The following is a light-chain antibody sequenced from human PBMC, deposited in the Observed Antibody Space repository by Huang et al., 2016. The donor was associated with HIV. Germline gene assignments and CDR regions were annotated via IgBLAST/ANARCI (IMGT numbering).Light chain of an antibody. CDR3: QQFYNMPYT. CDR1: RSLLFASNSKNF. Sequence: DILLTQSPDSLAVSLGVRATLTCRSSRSLLFASNSKNFLALYQQKPGQSPKLLMYMASVRESGVPERFTGSGSGTEFTLTIASLQAEDVAVYYCQQFYNMPYTFGRGTRLEI. V-gene: IGKV4-1*01. J-gene: IGKJ2*01. CDR2: MAS.